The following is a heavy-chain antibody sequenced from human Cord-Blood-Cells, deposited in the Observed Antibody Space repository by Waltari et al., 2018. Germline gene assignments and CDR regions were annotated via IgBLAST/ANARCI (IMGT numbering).Heavy chain of an antibody. V-gene: IGHV3-48*03. CDR3: ASSGSYFDY. D-gene: IGHD1-26*01. CDR1: GFTFSSYE. CDR2: ISSSGSTI. J-gene: IGHJ4*02. Sequence: EVQLVESGGGLVQPGGYLRLSCAASGFTFSSYEMNWVRQAPGKGLEWVSYISSSGSTIYYADSVKGRFTISRDNAKNSLYLQMNSLRAEDTAVYYCASSGSYFDYWGQGTLVTVSS.